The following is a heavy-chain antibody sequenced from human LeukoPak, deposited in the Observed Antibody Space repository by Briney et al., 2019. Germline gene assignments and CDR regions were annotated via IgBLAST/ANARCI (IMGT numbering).Heavy chain of an antibody. CDR2: INPNSGGT. Sequence: GASVKLPCKASGYTFTGYYMHWVRQAPGQGLEWMGGINPNSGGTNYAQKFQGRGTMTRDTSISTAYMELSRLRSEDTAVYYCVRDLRFHSYGQTPGYWGQGTLVTVSS. J-gene: IGHJ4*02. V-gene: IGHV1-2*02. CDR3: VRDLRFHSYGQTPGY. CDR1: GYTFTGYY. D-gene: IGHD5-18*01.